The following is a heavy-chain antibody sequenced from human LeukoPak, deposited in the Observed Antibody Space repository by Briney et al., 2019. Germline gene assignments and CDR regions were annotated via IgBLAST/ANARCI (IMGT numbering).Heavy chain of an antibody. CDR3: TRVYYDSSGPFFDY. J-gene: IGHJ4*02. Sequence: SVKVSCRASGGTFSSYAISWVRQAPGQRLEWMGGIIPIFGTANYAQKFQGRVTITTDESTSTAYMELSSLRSEDTAVYYCTRVYYDSSGPFFDYWGQGTLVTVSS. D-gene: IGHD3-22*01. CDR1: GGTFSSYA. CDR2: IIPIFGTA. V-gene: IGHV1-69*05.